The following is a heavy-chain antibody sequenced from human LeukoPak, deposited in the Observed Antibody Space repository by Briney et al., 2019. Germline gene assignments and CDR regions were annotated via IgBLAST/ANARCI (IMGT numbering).Heavy chain of an antibody. V-gene: IGHV4-59*02. J-gene: IGHJ6*02. CDR2: IYYSGST. D-gene: IGHD1-14*01. CDR3: ARVAPHYYYGIDV. Sequence: SETLSLTCTVSGGSVSSYYWSWIRQPPGKGLEWIGYIYYSGSTNYNPSLKSRVTISVDTSKNQFSLKLSSVTAADAAVYYCARVAPHYYYGIDVWGQGTTVTVSS. CDR1: GGSVSSYY.